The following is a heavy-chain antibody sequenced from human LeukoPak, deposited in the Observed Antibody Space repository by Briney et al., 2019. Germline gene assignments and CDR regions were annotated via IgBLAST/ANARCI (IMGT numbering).Heavy chain of an antibody. CDR3: ARDGGYCSGGSCYSDAFDI. V-gene: IGHV3-20*04. D-gene: IGHD2-15*01. J-gene: IGHJ3*02. CDR1: GFTFDDYG. Sequence: SGGSLRLSCAASGFTFDDYGMSWVRQAPGKGREWFSGINWDGGSTGYADSVKGRFTISRDNAKNSLYLQMNSLRAEDTALYYCARDGGYCSGGSCYSDAFDIWGQGTMVTVSS. CDR2: INWDGGST.